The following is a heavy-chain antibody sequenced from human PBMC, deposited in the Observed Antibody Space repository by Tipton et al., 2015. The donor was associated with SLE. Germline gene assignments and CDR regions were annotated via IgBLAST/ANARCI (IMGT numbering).Heavy chain of an antibody. J-gene: IGHJ4*02. CDR3: ARDQRYGYFDY. CDR1: GGSIGNNY. CDR2: FYTDGST. V-gene: IGHV4-4*07. D-gene: IGHD2-2*03. Sequence: TLSLTCTVSGGSIGNNYWNWIRQSTGKGLEWIGRFYTDGSTRHKPSLESRVTISVDTSKNQLSLTLSSVTAADTAVYYCARDQRYGYFDYWGQGTLVIVSS.